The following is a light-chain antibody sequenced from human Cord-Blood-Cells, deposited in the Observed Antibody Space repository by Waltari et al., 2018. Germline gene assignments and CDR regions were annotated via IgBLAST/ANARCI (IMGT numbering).Light chain of an antibody. CDR1: QSISSY. V-gene: IGKV1-39*01. J-gene: IGKJ4*01. CDR3: QQSYSTPRN. Sequence: DIQMTKSPSSLSASVGDRVTITCRASQSISSYLNWYQQKPGKAPKLLIYAASSLQSGVPSRFSGSGSGTDFTLTISSLQPEDFATYYCQQSYSTPRNFGGGTKVEIK. CDR2: AAS.